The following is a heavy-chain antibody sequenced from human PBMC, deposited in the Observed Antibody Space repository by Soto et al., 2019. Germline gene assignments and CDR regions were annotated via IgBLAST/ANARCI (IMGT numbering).Heavy chain of an antibody. V-gene: IGHV3-23*01. CDR2: ISGSGGST. CDR3: AKDRVTTDGMDV. J-gene: IGHJ6*02. D-gene: IGHD4-17*01. Sequence: GWSLRLACASSVFTFISYAMRWVRQAPGKGLEWVSAISGSGGSTYYADSVKGRFTISRDNSKNTLYLQMNSLRAEDTAVYYCAKDRVTTDGMDVWGQGTTVTVSS. CDR1: VFTFISYA.